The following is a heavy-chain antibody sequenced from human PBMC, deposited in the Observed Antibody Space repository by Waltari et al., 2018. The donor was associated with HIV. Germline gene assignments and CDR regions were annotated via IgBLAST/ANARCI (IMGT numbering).Heavy chain of an antibody. D-gene: IGHD6-13*01. CDR2: IRGSGDNR. J-gene: IGHJ5*02. CDR3: TKDPVTAVGNINWFDP. Sequence: EVQLLESGGGLVQPGGSLRLSCRASGFSFSIYAMNWVRQAPGKGLEWVSGIRGSGDNRYYADSVKGRFTISRDNSKNKVFLQMKSLRPEDTVFYYCTKDPVTAVGNINWFDPWGQGTLVTVSS. CDR1: GFSFSIYA. V-gene: IGHV3-23*01.